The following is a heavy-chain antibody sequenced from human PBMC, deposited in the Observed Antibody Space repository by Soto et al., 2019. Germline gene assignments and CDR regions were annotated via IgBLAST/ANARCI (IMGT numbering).Heavy chain of an antibody. V-gene: IGHV1-2*02. CDR1: GYTFTGYY. CDR2: INPNSGGT. Sequence: ASVKVSCKASGYTFTGYYMHWVRQAPGQGLEWMGWINPNSGGTNYAQKFQGRVTMTRDTSISTAYMELSRLRSDDPAVYYCARDLRDLVVIDPWGQGTLVTVSS. J-gene: IGHJ5*02. CDR3: ARDLRDLVVIDP. D-gene: IGHD2-15*01.